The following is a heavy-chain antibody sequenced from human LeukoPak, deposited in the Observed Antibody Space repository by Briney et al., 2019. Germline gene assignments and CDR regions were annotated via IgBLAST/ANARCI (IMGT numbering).Heavy chain of an antibody. CDR3: ARKAGGYSYGPLDY. CDR1: GFTFSSYW. D-gene: IGHD5-18*01. J-gene: IGHJ4*02. CDR2: INSDGSST. Sequence: PGGSLRLSCAASGFTFSSYWMHWVRQAPGKGLVWVSRINSDGSSTSYADSVKGQFTISRDNAKNTLYLQMNSLRAEDTAVYYCARKAGGYSYGPLDYWGQGTLVTVSS. V-gene: IGHV3-74*01.